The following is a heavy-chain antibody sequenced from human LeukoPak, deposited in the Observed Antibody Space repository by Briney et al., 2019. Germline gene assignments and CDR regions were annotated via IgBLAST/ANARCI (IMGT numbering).Heavy chain of an antibody. CDR2: IRSKAYGGTT. CDR1: GFTFGDYA. V-gene: IGHV3-49*04. Sequence: GGSLRLSCTASGFTFGDYAMSWVRQAPGKGLEWVGFIRSKAYGGTTEYAASVKGRFTISRDDSKSIAYLQMNSLKTEDTAVYYCTRAGDEVVVAANEAENWGQGTLVTVSS. J-gene: IGHJ4*02. CDR3: TRAGDEVVVAANEAEN. D-gene: IGHD2-15*01.